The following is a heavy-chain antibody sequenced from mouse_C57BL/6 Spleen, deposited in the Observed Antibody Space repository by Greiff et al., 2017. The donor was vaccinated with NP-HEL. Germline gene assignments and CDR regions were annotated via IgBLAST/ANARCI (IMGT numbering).Heavy chain of an antibody. CDR2: IYPGDGDT. J-gene: IGHJ2*01. D-gene: IGHD1-1*01. Sequence: VQLQQSGAELVKPGASVKISCKASGYAFSSYWMNWVKQRPGKGLEWIGQIYPGDGDTNYNGKFKGKATLTADKSSSTAYMQLSSLTSEDSAVYFWARSGNYYYGSSYGLDYWGQGTTLTVSS. CDR1: GYAFSSYW. CDR3: ARSGNYYYGSSYGLDY. V-gene: IGHV1-80*01.